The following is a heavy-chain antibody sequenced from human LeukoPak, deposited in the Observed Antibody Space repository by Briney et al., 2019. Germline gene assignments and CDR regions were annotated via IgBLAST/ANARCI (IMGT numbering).Heavy chain of an antibody. J-gene: IGHJ4*02. CDR1: GYRFTDNY. CDR3: ARITVTSGRYYSDY. V-gene: IGHV1-2*02. D-gene: IGHD4-11*01. Sequence: WASVTVSCKASGYRFTDNYMHWIRQTPGQGLEWMGWVNPNSGGTENAQKFQGRVTMTRDTSINTAYMELDSLTSDDTAVYFCARITVTSGRYYSDYWGQGTLVTVSS. CDR2: VNPNSGGT.